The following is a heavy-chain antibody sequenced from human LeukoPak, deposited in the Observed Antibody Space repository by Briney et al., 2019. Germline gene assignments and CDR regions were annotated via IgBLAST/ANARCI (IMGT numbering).Heavy chain of an antibody. CDR3: ARLTPPYYYYMDV. V-gene: IGHV4-59*01. D-gene: IGHD1-14*01. J-gene: IGHJ6*03. CDR2: IYYSGST. CDR1: GGSISSYY. Sequence: SETLSLTCTVSGGSISSYYWSWIRQPPGKGLEWIGYIYYSGSTNYNPSLKSRVTISVDTSKNQFSLKLSSVTAADTAVYYCARLTPPYYYYMDVWGKGTTVTVSS.